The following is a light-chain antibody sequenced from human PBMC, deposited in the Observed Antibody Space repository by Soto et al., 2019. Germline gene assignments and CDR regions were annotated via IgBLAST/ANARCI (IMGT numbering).Light chain of an antibody. J-gene: IGLJ2*01. CDR2: EDN. CDR1: SGSIASNY. Sequence: NFMLTQPHSVSESPGKTVTISCTGSSGSIASNYVQWYQQRPGSAPTTVIYEDNQRPSGVPDRFSGSIDRSSNSASLTISGLKTEDEADYYCQSYDSSNLVVLGGGTKLTVL. CDR3: QSYDSSNLVV. V-gene: IGLV6-57*02.